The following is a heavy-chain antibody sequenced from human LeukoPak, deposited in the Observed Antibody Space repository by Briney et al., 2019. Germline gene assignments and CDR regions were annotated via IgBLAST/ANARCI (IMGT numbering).Heavy chain of an antibody. CDR2: ISAYNGNT. D-gene: IGHD5/OR15-5a*01. CDR3: ARVCPRLSSYYYYYMDV. CDR1: GYTFTSYG. V-gene: IGHV1-18*01. Sequence: ASVKVSCKASGYTFTSYGISWVRQAPGQGLEWMGWISAYNGNTNYAQKLQGRVTMTTDTSTSTAYMELRSLRSDDTAVYYCARVCPRLSSYYYYYMDVWGKGTTVTVSS. J-gene: IGHJ6*03.